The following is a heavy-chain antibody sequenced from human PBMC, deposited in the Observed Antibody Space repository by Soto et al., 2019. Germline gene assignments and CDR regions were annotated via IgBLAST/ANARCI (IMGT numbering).Heavy chain of an antibody. CDR1: GFTFNSFG. Sequence: EVQLVESGGVLVQPGGSLRLSCVASGFTFNSFGMSWVRQAPGKGLEWVSAISGTGNSVYYADSVKGRFTISRDNSENTLYLQMNSLRAEDTAIYYCAKDQRPASITVKDYFGFWGRGTMVTVAS. CDR3: AKDQRPASITVKDYFGF. V-gene: IGHV3-23*04. CDR2: ISGTGNSV. J-gene: IGHJ4*02. D-gene: IGHD2-15*01.